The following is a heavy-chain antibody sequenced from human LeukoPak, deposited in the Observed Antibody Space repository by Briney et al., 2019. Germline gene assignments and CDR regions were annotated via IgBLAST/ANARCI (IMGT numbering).Heavy chain of an antibody. V-gene: IGHV3-7*01. CDR2: IKQDGSGK. CDR1: GFTFSSYW. D-gene: IGHD5-12*01. Sequence: GGSLRLSCAASGFTFSSYWMSWVRQAPGKGLEWVANIKQDGSGKYYVDSVKGRFTISRDNAKNSLYLQMNSLRGEDTAVYYCATEGWLRLDTSFDYWGQGTLVTVSS. J-gene: IGHJ4*02. CDR3: ATEGWLRLDTSFDY.